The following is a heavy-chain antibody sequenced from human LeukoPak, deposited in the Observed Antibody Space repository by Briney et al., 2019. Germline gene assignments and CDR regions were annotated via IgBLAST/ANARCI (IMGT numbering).Heavy chain of an antibody. D-gene: IGHD3-22*01. CDR3: AKAGAYSNGYHEYPNYVDY. CDR2: INPDGNKK. J-gene: IGHJ4*02. Sequence: GGSLRLSCAVSGLTFSSSWMDWVRQAPGKGLEWVASINPDGNKKYSADSVKGRFTISRDNSKNTLHLQMNSLRAGDTTIYYCAKAGAYSNGYHEYPNYVDYWGQGTLVTVSS. CDR1: GLTFSSSW. V-gene: IGHV3-7*03.